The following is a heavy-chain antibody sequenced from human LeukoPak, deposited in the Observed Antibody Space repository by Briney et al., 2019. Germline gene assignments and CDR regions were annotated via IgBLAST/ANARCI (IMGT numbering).Heavy chain of an antibody. CDR3: ARSATPIRITMVRGVYYDY. CDR1: GFTFSSYS. V-gene: IGHV3-21*01. J-gene: IGHJ4*02. Sequence: GGSLRLSCAASGFTFSSYSMNWVRQAPGNGLEWVSSISSSSSYIYYADSVKGRFTISRDNAKNSLYLQMNSLRAEDTAVYYCARSATPIRITMVRGVYYDYWGQGTLVTVSS. D-gene: IGHD3-10*01. CDR2: ISSSSSYI.